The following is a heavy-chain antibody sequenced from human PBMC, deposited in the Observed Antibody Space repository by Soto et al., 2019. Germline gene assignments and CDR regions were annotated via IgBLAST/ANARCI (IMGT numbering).Heavy chain of an antibody. CDR1: GFTFSSYG. CDR3: AKDMGIAAAGAPVVFDY. D-gene: IGHD6-13*01. Sequence: GGSLRLSCAASGFTFSSYGMHWVRQAPGKGLEWVAVISYDGSNKYYADSVKGRFTISRDNSKNTLYLQMNSLRAEDTAVYYCAKDMGIAAAGAPVVFDYWGQGTLVTVSS. V-gene: IGHV3-30*18. CDR2: ISYDGSNK. J-gene: IGHJ4*02.